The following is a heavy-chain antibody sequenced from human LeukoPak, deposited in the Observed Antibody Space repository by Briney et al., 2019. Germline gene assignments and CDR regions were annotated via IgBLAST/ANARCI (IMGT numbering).Heavy chain of an antibody. CDR3: ARGRQLLLGGY. Sequence: SETLSLTCTVSGGSISSGSYYWGWIRQPPGKGLEWIGSIYYSGSTYYNPSLKSRVTISVDTSKNQFSLKLSSVTAADTAVYYCARGRQLLLGGYWGQGTLVTVSS. J-gene: IGHJ4*02. CDR2: IYYSGST. CDR1: GGSISSGSYY. V-gene: IGHV4-39*07. D-gene: IGHD2-15*01.